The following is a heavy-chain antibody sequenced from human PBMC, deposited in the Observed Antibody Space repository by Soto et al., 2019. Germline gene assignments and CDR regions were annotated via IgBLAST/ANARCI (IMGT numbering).Heavy chain of an antibody. V-gene: IGHV4-39*07. CDR3: ARVAGAAGHN. CDR2: IYYSGST. CDR1: GGSISSSSYY. D-gene: IGHD6-13*01. J-gene: IGHJ4*02. Sequence: SETLSLTCTVSGGSISSSSYYSGWIRQPPGKGLEWIGSIYYSGSTYYNPSLKSRVTISVDTSKNQFSLKLSSVTAADTAVYYCARVAGAAGHNWGQGTLVTVSS.